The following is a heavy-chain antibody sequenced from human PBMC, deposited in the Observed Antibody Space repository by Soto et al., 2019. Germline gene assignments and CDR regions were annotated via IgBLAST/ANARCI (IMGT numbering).Heavy chain of an antibody. Sequence: QITLKESGPTLVKPTQTLTLTCTFSGFSLSTSGVGVGWIRQPPGKALEWLALIYWDDDKRYSPSLKSRLTITKDTSKNQVVLTMTNMDPVDTATYYCARGGYCSGGSCYYFDYWGQGTLVAVSS. D-gene: IGHD2-15*01. CDR3: ARGGYCSGGSCYYFDY. CDR2: IYWDDDK. V-gene: IGHV2-5*02. J-gene: IGHJ4*02. CDR1: GFSLSTSGVG.